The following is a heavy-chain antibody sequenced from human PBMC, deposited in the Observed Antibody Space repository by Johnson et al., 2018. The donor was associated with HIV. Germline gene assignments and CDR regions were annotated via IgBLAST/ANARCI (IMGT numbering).Heavy chain of an antibody. CDR2: IYSGGST. V-gene: IGHV3-66*01. D-gene: IGHD6-13*01. CDR3: ARAIAAAGSSLEDDA. Sequence: VQLVESGGGLVQPGGSLRLSCAASGFTVSSNYMSWVRQAPGKGLEWVSVIYSGGSTYYADSVKGRFTISRDNSKNMLYLQMNSLRAEDTALYYCARAIAAAGSSLEDDAWGQGTMVTVSS. J-gene: IGHJ3*01. CDR1: GFTVSSNY.